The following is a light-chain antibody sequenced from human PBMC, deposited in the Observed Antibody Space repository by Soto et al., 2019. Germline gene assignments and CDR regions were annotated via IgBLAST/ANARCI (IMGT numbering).Light chain of an antibody. Sequence: QSALTQPASVSGSPGQSITISCTGTHSDVGRFNLVSWYQHHPQKAPKLIIFGVTERPSGISNRFSASKSGNTASLTISGLQAEDEADYYCCTYATGGTYVFVTGTKVTVL. CDR2: GVT. CDR3: CTYATGGTYV. CDR1: HSDVGRFNL. V-gene: IGLV2-23*02. J-gene: IGLJ1*01.